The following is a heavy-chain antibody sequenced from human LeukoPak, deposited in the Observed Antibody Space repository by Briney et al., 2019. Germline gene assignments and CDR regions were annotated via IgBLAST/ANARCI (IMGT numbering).Heavy chain of an antibody. CDR3: AILWFGGRYYYYGMDV. V-gene: IGHV5-51*01. D-gene: IGHD3-10*01. J-gene: IGHJ6*02. Sequence: GESLKNSCKGSGYSFTSYWIGWVRQMPGKGLEWMGIIYPGDSDTRYSPSFQGQGTISADKYISTAYLQWSSLKASDTAMYYCAILWFGGRYYYYGMDVWGQGTTVTVSS. CDR2: IYPGDSDT. CDR1: GYSFTSYW.